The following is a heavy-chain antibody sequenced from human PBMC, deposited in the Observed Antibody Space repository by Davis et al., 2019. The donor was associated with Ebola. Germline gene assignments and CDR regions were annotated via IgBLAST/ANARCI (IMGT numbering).Heavy chain of an antibody. Sequence: PSETLSLTCTVSGDSISTYHWSWIRQPPGKGLEWIGYIFFSGSTTYNPSLSSRVTLSVDPSKNQFSLQLTSMTAADTAVYYCARGVWLGDNWFDPWGQGTLVTVSS. CDR2: IFFSGST. CDR1: GDSISTYH. V-gene: IGHV4-59*08. CDR3: ARGVWLGDNWFDP. J-gene: IGHJ5*02. D-gene: IGHD6-19*01.